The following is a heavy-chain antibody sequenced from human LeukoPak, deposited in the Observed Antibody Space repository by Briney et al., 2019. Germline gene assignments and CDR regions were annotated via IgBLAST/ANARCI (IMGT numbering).Heavy chain of an antibody. Sequence: GGSLRLSCAASGFTFSSYSMNWVRQAPGKGLEWVSSISSSSSYIYYADSVKGRFTISRDNAKNPLYLQMNSLRAEDTAVYYCARSSGWPNFDYWGQGTLVTVSS. CDR3: ARSSGWPNFDY. J-gene: IGHJ4*02. V-gene: IGHV3-21*01. CDR1: GFTFSSYS. CDR2: ISSSSSYI. D-gene: IGHD6-19*01.